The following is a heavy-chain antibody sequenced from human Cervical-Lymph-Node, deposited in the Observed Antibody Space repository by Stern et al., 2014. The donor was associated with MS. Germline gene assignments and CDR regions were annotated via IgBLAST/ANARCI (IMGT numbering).Heavy chain of an antibody. CDR1: GFTFSDYY. J-gene: IGHJ5*02. D-gene: IGHD6-13*01. V-gene: IGHV3-11*01. CDR2: ISGSGSSI. Sequence: QVQLVESGGGLVNPGGSLRLSCAASGFTFSDYYMTWIRQAPGKGLEWVSYISGSGSSIYYADSVKGRFTISRDNAKNSLYLQMNSLRAEDTAVYYCARGYSSSWKYNWFVPWGQGTQVTVSS. CDR3: ARGYSSSWKYNWFVP.